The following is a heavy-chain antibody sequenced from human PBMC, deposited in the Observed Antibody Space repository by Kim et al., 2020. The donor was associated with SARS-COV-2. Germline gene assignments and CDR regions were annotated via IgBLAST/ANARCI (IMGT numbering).Heavy chain of an antibody. D-gene: IGHD2-2*01. V-gene: IGHV7-4-1*02. Sequence: ASVKVSCKASGYTFTSYAMNWVRQAPGQGLEWMGWINTNTGNPTYAQGFTGRFVFSLDTSVSTAYLQISSLKAEDTAVYYCARDWGYCSSTSCPHNWFDPWGQGTLVTVSS. J-gene: IGHJ5*02. CDR2: INTNTGNP. CDR3: ARDWGYCSSTSCPHNWFDP. CDR1: GYTFTSYA.